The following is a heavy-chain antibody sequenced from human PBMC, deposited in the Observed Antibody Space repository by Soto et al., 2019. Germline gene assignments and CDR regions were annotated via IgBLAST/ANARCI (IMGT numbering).Heavy chain of an antibody. CDR1: GGSISSYY. D-gene: IGHD3-3*01. CDR2: IYYSGST. CDR3: ARDGPQAFWSGPSVYYYYGMDV. Sequence: KPSETLSLTCTVSGGSISSYYWSWIRQPPGKGLEWIGYIYYSGSTNYNPSLKSRVTISVDTSKNQFSLKLSSVTAADTAVYYCARDGPQAFWSGPSVYYYYGMDVWGQGTTVTVSS. J-gene: IGHJ6*02. V-gene: IGHV4-59*01.